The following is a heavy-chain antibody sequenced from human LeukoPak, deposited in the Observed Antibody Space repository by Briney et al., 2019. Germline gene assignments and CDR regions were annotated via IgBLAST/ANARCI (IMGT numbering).Heavy chain of an antibody. CDR3: ARIMGRGYCSSTSCRGDWFDP. Sequence: SETLSLTCAVSGGSISSSNWWSWVRQPPGKGLEWIGEIYHGGSTNYNPSLKSRVTISVDKSKNQFSLKLSSVTAADTAVYHCARIMGRGYCSSTSCRGDWFDPWGQGTLVTVSS. V-gene: IGHV4-4*02. CDR2: IYHGGST. J-gene: IGHJ5*02. D-gene: IGHD2-2*01. CDR1: GGSISSSNW.